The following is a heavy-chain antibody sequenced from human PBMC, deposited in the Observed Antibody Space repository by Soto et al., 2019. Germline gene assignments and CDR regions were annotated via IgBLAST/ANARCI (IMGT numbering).Heavy chain of an antibody. CDR3: AKMNYYYGMDV. Sequence: PGGSLSPSGPPPGFTFSSYPMTWVRQAPGKGLEWVSAISGSGGSTYYADSVKGRFTISRDNSKNTLYLQMNSLRAEDTAVYYCAKMNYYYGMDVWGQGTTVTVSS. J-gene: IGHJ6*02. CDR1: GFTFSSYP. CDR2: ISGSGGST. V-gene: IGHV3-23*01.